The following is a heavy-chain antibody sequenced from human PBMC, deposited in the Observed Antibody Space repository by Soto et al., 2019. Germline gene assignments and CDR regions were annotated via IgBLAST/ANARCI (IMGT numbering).Heavy chain of an antibody. V-gene: IGHV4-30-2*01. CDR1: GGSISSGGYS. J-gene: IGHJ4*02. Sequence: SETLSLTCAVSGGSISSGGYSWSWIRQPPGKGLEWIGYIYHSGSTYYNPSLKSRVTISVDRSKNQFSLKLSSVTAADTAVYYCARDWGNSYFDYWGQGTLVTVSS. CDR3: ARDWGNSYFDY. D-gene: IGHD3-16*01. CDR2: IYHSGST.